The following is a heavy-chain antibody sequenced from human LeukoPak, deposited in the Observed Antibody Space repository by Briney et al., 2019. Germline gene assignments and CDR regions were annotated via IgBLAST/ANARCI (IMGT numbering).Heavy chain of an antibody. CDR1: GFTVSSDY. V-gene: IGHV3-66*01. Sequence: GGSLRLSCVGSGFTVSSDYMSWVRQAPGRGLEWVSIIYSDGSTYYANSVKGRFTISRDSSKNTPYLQMNSLRADDTAIYYCARDSGFSDYAYWGQGTLVTVSS. D-gene: IGHD4-17*01. CDR3: ARDSGFSDYAY. J-gene: IGHJ4*02. CDR2: IYSDGST.